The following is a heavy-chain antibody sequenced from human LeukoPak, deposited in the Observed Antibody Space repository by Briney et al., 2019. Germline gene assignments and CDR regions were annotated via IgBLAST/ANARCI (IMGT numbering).Heavy chain of an antibody. J-gene: IGHJ4*02. D-gene: IGHD2-8*01. Sequence: SQTLSLTCAVSGGSISSGGYSWSWIRQPPGKGLEWIVYIYYSGSTYYNPSLKSRVTISVDTSKNQFSLKLSSVTAADTAVYYCARSGTQIVLMVYAKGPPFDYWGQGTLVTVSS. CDR1: GGSISSGGYS. CDR2: IYYSGST. CDR3: ARSGTQIVLMVYAKGPPFDY. V-gene: IGHV4-30-4*07.